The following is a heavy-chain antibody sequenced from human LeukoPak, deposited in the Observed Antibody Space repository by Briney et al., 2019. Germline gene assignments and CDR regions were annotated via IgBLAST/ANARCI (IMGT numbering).Heavy chain of an antibody. CDR1: GGSFRGYY. CDR2: INHSGST. CDR3: AVVSDCSSTSCYVNY. Sequence: SETLSLTCAVYGGSFRGYYWSWIRQPPGKGLQWIGEINHSGSTNYNPSLKSRVTISVDTSKNQFSLKLSSVTAADTAVYYCAVVSDCSSTSCYVNYWGQGTLVTVSS. D-gene: IGHD2-2*01. J-gene: IGHJ4*02. V-gene: IGHV4-34*01.